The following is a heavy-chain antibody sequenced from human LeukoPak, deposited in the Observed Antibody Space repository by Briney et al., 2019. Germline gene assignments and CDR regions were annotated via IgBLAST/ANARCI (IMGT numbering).Heavy chain of an antibody. CDR1: GFIFSNYE. V-gene: IGHV3-74*01. CDR3: AARFRDGLDI. CDR2: ISGDGGST. J-gene: IGHJ3*02. Sequence: GGSLRLSCAASGFIFSNYEMNWVRQAPGKGLVWVSRISGDGGSTEYADSVKGRFAISRDNAKNTLYLQMNSLRAEDTAVYYCAARFRDGLDIWGQGTMVTVSS.